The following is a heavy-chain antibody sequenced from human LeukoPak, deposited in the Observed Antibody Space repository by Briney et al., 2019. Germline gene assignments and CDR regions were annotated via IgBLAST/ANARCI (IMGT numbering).Heavy chain of an antibody. D-gene: IGHD6-19*01. V-gene: IGHV3-23*01. CDR2: ISGSGGST. CDR3: AKGYSSGWFDY. Sequence: GGSLRLSCAVSGFTFNSHAMCWVRQAPGKGLEWVSAISGSGGSTYYADSVKGRFTISRDNSKNTLYLQMNSLRAEDTAVYYCAKGYSSGWFDYWGQGTLVTVSS. CDR1: GFTFNSHA. J-gene: IGHJ4*02.